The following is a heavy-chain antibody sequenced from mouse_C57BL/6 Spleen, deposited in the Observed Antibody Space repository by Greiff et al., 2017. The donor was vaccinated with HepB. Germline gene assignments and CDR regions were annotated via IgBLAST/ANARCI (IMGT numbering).Heavy chain of an antibody. Sequence: VKLQESGPGLVQPSQSLSITCTVSGFSLTSYGVHWVRQSPGKGLEWLGVIWSGGSTDYNAAFISRLSISKDNSKSQVFFKMNSLQADDTAIYYCARGTTVVAPYAMDYWGQGTSVTVSS. CDR1: GFSLTSYG. V-gene: IGHV2-2*01. CDR3: ARGTTVVAPYAMDY. J-gene: IGHJ4*01. D-gene: IGHD1-1*01. CDR2: IWSGGST.